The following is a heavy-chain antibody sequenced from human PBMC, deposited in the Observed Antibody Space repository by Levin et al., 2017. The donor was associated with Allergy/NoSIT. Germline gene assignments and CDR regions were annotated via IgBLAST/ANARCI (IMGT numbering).Heavy chain of an antibody. CDR3: AKDFRSGYDYYYYGMDV. J-gene: IGHJ6*02. CDR2: ISGSGGST. CDR1: GFTFSSYG. V-gene: IGHV3-23*01. Sequence: GGSLRLSCAASGFTFSSYGMSWVRQAPGKGLEWVSAISGSGGSTYYADSVKGRITISRDNSKNTLYLQMNSLRAEDTAVYYCAKDFRSGYDYYYYGMDVWGQGTTVTVSS. D-gene: IGHD3-3*01.